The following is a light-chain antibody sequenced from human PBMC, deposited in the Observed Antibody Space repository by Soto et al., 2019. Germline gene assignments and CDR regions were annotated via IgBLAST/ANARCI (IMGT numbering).Light chain of an antibody. Sequence: QAVVTQPPSASGTPGQRVTISCSGSSSNIGSNIVNWYQQVPGTAPKLLIYNKNQRPSGVPDRFSGSKSGTSASLAISGLQSEDEADYYCAAWDDSLNGHVVFGGGTQLTVL. V-gene: IGLV1-44*01. CDR2: NKN. J-gene: IGLJ2*01. CDR3: AAWDDSLNGHVV. CDR1: SSNIGSNI.